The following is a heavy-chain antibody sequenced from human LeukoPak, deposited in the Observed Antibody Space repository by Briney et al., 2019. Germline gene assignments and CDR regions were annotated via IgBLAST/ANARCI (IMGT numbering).Heavy chain of an antibody. CDR3: ARGGRIAAAGTFDY. D-gene: IGHD6-13*01. J-gene: IGHJ4*02. CDR1: GFTVSSNY. CDR2: IYSGGST. V-gene: IGHV3-53*01. Sequence: GGSPRLSCAASGFTVSSNYMSWVRQAPGKGLEWVSVIYSGGSTYYADSVKGRFTISRDNSKNTLYLQMNSLRAEDTAVYYCARGGRIAAAGTFDYWGQGTLVTISS.